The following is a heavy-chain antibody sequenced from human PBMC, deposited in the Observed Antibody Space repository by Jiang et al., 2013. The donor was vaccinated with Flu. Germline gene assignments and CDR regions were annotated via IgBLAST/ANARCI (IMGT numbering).Heavy chain of an antibody. Sequence: VQLVESGGGLVQPGGSLKVSCAASGFTFSGSAMHWVRQASGKGLEWVGRIRSKANNYATAYAASMKGRFTISRDDSKNTAYLQMNSLKTEDTAVYYCTRVPSNGDYGFYYYGMDVWGQGTTVTVSS. CDR1: GFTFSGSA. CDR2: IRSKANNYAT. CDR3: TRVPSNGDYGFYYYGMDV. D-gene: IGHD4-17*01. V-gene: IGHV3-73*02. J-gene: IGHJ6*02.